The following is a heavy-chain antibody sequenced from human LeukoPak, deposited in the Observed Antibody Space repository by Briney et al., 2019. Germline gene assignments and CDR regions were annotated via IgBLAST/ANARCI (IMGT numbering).Heavy chain of an antibody. CDR2: IIPIFGTA. J-gene: IGHJ4*02. CDR1: GGTFSSYA. Sequence: VKVSCKAAGGTFSSYAISWVRQAPGQGLEWMGRIIPIFGTANYAQKFQGRVTITTDESTSTAYMELSSLRSEDTAVYYCATTPGDIVAPQAAAGPDYWGQGTLVTVSS. D-gene: IGHD5-12*01. CDR3: ATTPGDIVAPQAAAGPDY. V-gene: IGHV1-69*05.